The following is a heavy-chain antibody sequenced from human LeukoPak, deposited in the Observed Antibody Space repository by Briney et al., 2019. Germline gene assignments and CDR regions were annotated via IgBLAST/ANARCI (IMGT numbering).Heavy chain of an antibody. V-gene: IGHV3-7*01. CDR3: VRESRSGTSS. D-gene: IGHD3-10*01. CDR2: IRQDGSEK. Sequence: PGGSLRLSCAASGFTFSNYWMSWVRQPPGKGLEGGANIRQDGSEKQYVDSVKGRFTISRDNAKNSLYLQMKSLGAEDMAVFFCVRESRSGTSSWGQGTLVTVSS. CDR1: GFTFSNYW. J-gene: IGHJ5*02.